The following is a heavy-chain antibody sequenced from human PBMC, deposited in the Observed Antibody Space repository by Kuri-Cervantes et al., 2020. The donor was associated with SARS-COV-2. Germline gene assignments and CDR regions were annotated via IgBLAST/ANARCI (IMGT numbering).Heavy chain of an antibody. CDR3: ARHRGSGYDPQDNWFDP. Sequence: GESLKISCKGSGYSFTSYWISWVRQMPGKGLEWMGIIYPGDSDTRYSPSFQGQVTISADKSISTAYLQWSSLKASDTAMYYCARHRGSGYDPQDNWFDPWGQGTLVTVSS. CDR1: GYSFTSYW. CDR2: IYPGDSDT. V-gene: IGHV5-51*01. D-gene: IGHD5-12*01. J-gene: IGHJ5*02.